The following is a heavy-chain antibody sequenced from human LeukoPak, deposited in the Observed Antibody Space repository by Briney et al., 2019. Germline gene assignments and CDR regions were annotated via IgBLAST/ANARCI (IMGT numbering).Heavy chain of an antibody. V-gene: IGHV3-7*03. CDR1: GFTFSSYW. J-gene: IGHJ4*01. D-gene: IGHD5-24*01. CDR3: AKEAGGREGGYND. Sequence: GGSLRLSCAASGFTFSSYWMGWVRQAPGKGLEWVANIKQDGSEKYYVDSVKGRFTISRDNSKNTLYLQMNSLRAEDTAVYYCAKEAGGREGGYNDWGQGTLVTVSS. CDR2: IKQDGSEK.